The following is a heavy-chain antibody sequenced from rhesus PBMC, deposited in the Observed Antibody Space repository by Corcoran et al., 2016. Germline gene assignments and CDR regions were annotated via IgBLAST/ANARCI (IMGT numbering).Heavy chain of an antibody. J-gene: IGHJ4*01. Sequence: QLQLQESGPGLVKPSETLSLTCAVSGGSVSSSNWWSWIRPPPGKGLEWIGRISGSGGGTMYNHATTSRVTIATDTSKNHCSLKVSSVTAADTAVYYGAGDSGGNFDYWGQGVLVTVSS. CDR1: GGSVSSSNW. V-gene: IGHV4-57*01. CDR2: ISGSGGGT. D-gene: IGHD6-37*01. CDR3: AGDSGGNFDY.